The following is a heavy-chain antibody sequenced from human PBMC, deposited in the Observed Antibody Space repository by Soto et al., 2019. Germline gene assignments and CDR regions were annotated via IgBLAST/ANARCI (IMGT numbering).Heavy chain of an antibody. CDR2: IYYSGST. D-gene: IGHD3-10*01. Sequence: QVQLQESGPGLVKPSQTLSLTCTVSGGSISSGGYYWSWIRQHPGKGLEWIGYIYYSGSTYYNPSIKSRVTISVDTSKIKFSLKRNSVTVADTAVYECAGAKVVLWFGKVWGGYGDFDIWGEGTMVTVSS. CDR1: GGSISSGGYY. J-gene: IGHJ3*02. CDR3: AGAKVVLWFGKVWGGYGDFDI. V-gene: IGHV4-31*03.